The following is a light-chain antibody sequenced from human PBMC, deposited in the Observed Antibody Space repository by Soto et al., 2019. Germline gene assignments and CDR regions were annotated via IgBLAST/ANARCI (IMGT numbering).Light chain of an antibody. CDR2: ASS. CDR3: QQVDSYPRT. J-gene: IGKJ1*01. CDR1: QGIGTY. V-gene: IGKV1-9*01. Sequence: IPFTQSPSSLSASVGDRVTVPCRASQGIGTYLVWYQQKSGKAPTVLIYASSTLQTGVPSRFSGSGSGTDFSLTISSLHPEDVATYYCQQVDSYPRTFGQGTKVDIK.